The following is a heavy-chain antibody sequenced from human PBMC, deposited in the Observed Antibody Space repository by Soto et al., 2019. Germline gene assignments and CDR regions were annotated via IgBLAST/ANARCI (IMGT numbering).Heavy chain of an antibody. CDR2: INSDGSTT. J-gene: IGHJ6*02. V-gene: IGHV3-74*01. Sequence: EVQLVESGGGLVQPGGSLRLSCAASGFTFSTYWMHWVRQAPGKGLVWVSRINSDGSTTNYADSVKGRFTISRDNAKNTLYRQMNSLRAEDTAVYYCSRDAYYEMGVWGQGTTVTVSS. CDR3: SRDAYYEMGV. CDR1: GFTFSTYW.